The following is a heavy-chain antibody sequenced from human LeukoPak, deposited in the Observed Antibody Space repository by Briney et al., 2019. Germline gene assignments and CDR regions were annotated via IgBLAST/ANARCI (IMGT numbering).Heavy chain of an antibody. Sequence: PGGSLRLSCAASGFTVSSNYMSWVRQAPGKGLEWVANIKQDGSEKYYVDSVKGRFTISRDNAKNSLYLQMNSLRAEDTAVYYCARFPRVGDPAADYWGQGTLVTVSS. V-gene: IGHV3-7*01. J-gene: IGHJ4*02. CDR2: IKQDGSEK. CDR3: ARFPRVGDPAADY. CDR1: GFTVSSNY. D-gene: IGHD1-26*01.